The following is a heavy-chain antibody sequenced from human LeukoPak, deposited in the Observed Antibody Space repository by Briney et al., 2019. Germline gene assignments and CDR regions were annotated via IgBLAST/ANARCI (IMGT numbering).Heavy chain of an antibody. J-gene: IGHJ4*02. V-gene: IGHV3-48*04. CDR3: ARDLVNWGGY. Sequence: GGSLRLSCAASGFTFSRYSMNWVRQAPGKGLEWVSYISSSSSTIYYADSVKGRFTLYRHNANNSLYLQTNSLRAEDPAVYYCARDLVNWGGYWGQRALATVSS. CDR1: GFTFSRYS. D-gene: IGHD3-10*01. CDR2: ISSSSSTI.